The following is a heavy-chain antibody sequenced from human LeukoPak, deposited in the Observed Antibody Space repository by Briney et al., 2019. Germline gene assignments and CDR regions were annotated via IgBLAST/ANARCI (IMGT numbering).Heavy chain of an antibody. CDR3: AKKHQPHDCSNSLGY. J-gene: IGHJ4*02. D-gene: IGHD4-11*01. Sequence: GGSLRLSCAASGFTFSSYGMHWVRQAPGKGLEWVAFIRYDGSNKYYADSVKGRFTISRDNSKNTLYLQMNSLRAEDTAVYYCAKKHQPHDCSNSLGYWGQGTLVTVSS. CDR2: IRYDGSNK. CDR1: GFTFSSYG. V-gene: IGHV3-30*02.